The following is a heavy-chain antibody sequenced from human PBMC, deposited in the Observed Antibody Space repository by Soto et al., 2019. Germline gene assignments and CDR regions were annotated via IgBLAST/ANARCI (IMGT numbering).Heavy chain of an antibody. Sequence: QVQLVESGGGAVQPGRSLRLSCAASRFTFSSYGMHWVRQAPGKGLEWVAVISYDGSNKYYADSVKGRFTISRDNSKNTLYLQMNSLTVEDTAVFYCAKDRLLELDYSNDDAQYYFYGMDVWGQGTTVTVSS. D-gene: IGHD4-4*01. CDR3: AKDRLLELDYSNDDAQYYFYGMDV. CDR2: ISYDGSNK. V-gene: IGHV3-30*18. CDR1: RFTFSSYG. J-gene: IGHJ6*02.